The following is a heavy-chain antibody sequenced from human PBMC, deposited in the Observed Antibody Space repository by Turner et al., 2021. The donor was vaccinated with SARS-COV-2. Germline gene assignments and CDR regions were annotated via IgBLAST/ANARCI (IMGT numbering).Heavy chain of an antibody. CDR1: GSTFSTYS. J-gene: IGHJ4*02. CDR2: IVYPGGNK. D-gene: IGHD6-13*01. CDR3: VRAAPRNCAGQTCSLFDS. V-gene: IGHV3-7*03. Sequence: EVQLVESGGVLVQPGESLRLSCAASGSTFSTYSMAWVRQAPGMGLEWVATIVYPGGNKYYGDSVNGRFTVSRDMNSLYLQKISLRAEDTAIYYCVRAAPRNCAGQTCSLFDSWGQGTLVTVSS.